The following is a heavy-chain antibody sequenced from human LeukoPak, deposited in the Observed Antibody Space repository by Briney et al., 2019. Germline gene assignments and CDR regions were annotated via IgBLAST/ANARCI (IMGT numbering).Heavy chain of an antibody. D-gene: IGHD3-22*01. V-gene: IGHV7-4-1*02. J-gene: IGHJ5*02. CDR3: ARDYYDSSGYYDEGSFDP. CDR1: GYTFTIYA. Sequence: ASVTVSFTASGYTFTIYAMNWVRQAPGQGLEWMGWINTNTGNPTYAQGFTGRFVFSLDTSVSTAYLQISSLKAEDTAVYYCARDYYDSSGYYDEGSFDPWGQGTLVTVSS. CDR2: INTNTGNP.